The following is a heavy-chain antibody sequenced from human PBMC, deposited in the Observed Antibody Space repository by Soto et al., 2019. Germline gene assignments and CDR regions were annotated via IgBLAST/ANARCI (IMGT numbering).Heavy chain of an antibody. V-gene: IGHV3-23*01. CDR1: GFTFRNYA. J-gene: IGHJ4*02. CDR2: ISGGGDET. CDR3: VKDGEAYNGVGDYFDH. D-gene: IGHD3-16*01. Sequence: EVQLLESGGGLVQSGGSLRLSCAASGFTFRNYAMTWVRQAPGKGLEWVSGISGGGDETYNADSVKGRFIISRDNSKNTLYLQRNSLRAEDTAIYYCVKDGEAYNGVGDYFDHWGQGTLITVSS.